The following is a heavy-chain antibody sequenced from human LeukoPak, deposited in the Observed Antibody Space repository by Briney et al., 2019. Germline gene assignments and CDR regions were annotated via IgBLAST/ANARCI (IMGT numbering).Heavy chain of an antibody. D-gene: IGHD3-16*02. CDR2: IIPMIGIT. V-gene: IGHV1-69*02. Sequence: SVKVSCKASGVTLITHIISWVRQAPGQGLEWMGRIIPMIGITNYAQKLQGRVTMTTDTSTSTAYMELRSLRSDDTAVYYCARLRLGELSTGFDYWGQGTRVTVSS. CDR1: GVTLITHI. CDR3: ARLRLGELSTGFDY. J-gene: IGHJ4*02.